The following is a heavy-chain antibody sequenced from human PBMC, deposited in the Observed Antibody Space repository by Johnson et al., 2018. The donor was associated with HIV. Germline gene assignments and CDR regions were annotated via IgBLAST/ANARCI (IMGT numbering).Heavy chain of an antibody. CDR3: ARDLAIGGRTDAFDI. J-gene: IGHJ3*02. V-gene: IGHV3-7*01. CDR2: IKQDGSEK. CDR1: GFTFSSYW. D-gene: IGHD6-6*01. Sequence: VQLVESGGGLVQPGGSLRLSCAASGFTFSSYWMSWVRQAPGKGLEWVANIKQDGSEKYYVDSVKGRFTISRDNAKNSLYLQMSSLRAEDTAVYYCARDLAIGGRTDAFDIWGQGTMVTVSS.